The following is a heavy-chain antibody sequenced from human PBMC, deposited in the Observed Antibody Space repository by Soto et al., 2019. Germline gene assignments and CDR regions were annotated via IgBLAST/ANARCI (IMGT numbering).Heavy chain of an antibody. D-gene: IGHD3-10*01. V-gene: IGHV1-18*01. CDR1: GYTFTSYG. CDR2: ISAYNGNT. J-gene: IGHJ3*02. CDR3: ARGITMVRGVITTQRRAAFDI. Sequence: QVQLVQSGAEVKKPGASVKVSCKASGYTFTSYGISWVRQAPGQGLEWMGWISAYNGNTNYAQKLQGRVTMTTDTSTSTAYMELRSLRSDDTAVYYCARGITMVRGVITTQRRAAFDIWGQGTMVTVSS.